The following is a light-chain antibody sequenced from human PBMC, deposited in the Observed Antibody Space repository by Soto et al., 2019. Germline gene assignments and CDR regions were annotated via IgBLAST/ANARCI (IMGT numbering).Light chain of an antibody. Sequence: QSVLTQPPSASGTPGQRVTISCSGSSSNIGRNAVNWYQQLPGTAPKLLIYSNSQRPSGVPDRFSGSKSGTSASLAISGLQSEDEADYYCAAWDDSPNASDVFGTGTKLTVL. CDR3: AAWDDSPNASDV. J-gene: IGLJ1*01. CDR1: SSNIGRNA. V-gene: IGLV1-44*01. CDR2: SNS.